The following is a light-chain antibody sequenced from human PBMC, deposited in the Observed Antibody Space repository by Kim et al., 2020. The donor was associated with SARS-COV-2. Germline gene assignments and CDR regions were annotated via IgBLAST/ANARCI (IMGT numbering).Light chain of an antibody. CDR3: NSRDSSRNQLE. CDR1: GPGNYY. Sequence: LGHTVRMPRRGDGPGNYYASWYQQKPGHAPVFVIYDKNNRPSGLPDRFSASCSGNTASLTITGAQAEDEADYYCNSRDSSRNQLEFGGGTQLTVL. J-gene: IGLJ3*02. V-gene: IGLV3-19*01. CDR2: DKN.